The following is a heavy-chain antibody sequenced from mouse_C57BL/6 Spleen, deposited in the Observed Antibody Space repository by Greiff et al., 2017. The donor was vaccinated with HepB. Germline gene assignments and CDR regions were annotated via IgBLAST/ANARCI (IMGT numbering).Heavy chain of an antibody. D-gene: IGHD2-4*01. J-gene: IGHJ3*01. CDR1: GYTFTSYW. V-gene: IGHV1-59*01. CDR2: IDPSDSYT. Sequence: QVQLKQPGAELVRPGTSVKLSCKASGYTFTSYWMHWVKQRPGQGLEWIGVIDPSDSYTNYNQKFKGKATLTVDTSSSTAYMQLSSLTSEDSAVYYCAYDYDGFAYWGQGTLVTVSA. CDR3: AYDYDGFAY.